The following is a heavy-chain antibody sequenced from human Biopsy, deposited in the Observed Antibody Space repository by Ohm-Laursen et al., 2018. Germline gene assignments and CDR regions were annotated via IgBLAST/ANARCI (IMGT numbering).Heavy chain of an antibody. CDR3: ARIYFYGLGSSDYFFDS. CDR1: GDSIATFNYY. CDR2: IFYSGTT. J-gene: IGHJ4*02. V-gene: IGHV4-39*01. Sequence: PGTLSLTCSVSGDSIATFNYYWGWVRQPPGKGLEWLATIFYSGTTYFSRTLESRLTISQDPSSNQFSLRLKYVTAADTGVYYCARIYFYGLGSSDYFFDSWGQGTLVTVSS. D-gene: IGHD3-10*01.